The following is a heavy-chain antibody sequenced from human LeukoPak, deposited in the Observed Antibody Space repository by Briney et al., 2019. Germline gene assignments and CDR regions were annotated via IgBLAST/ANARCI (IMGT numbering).Heavy chain of an antibody. CDR3: ARGRGGSYYRGHNWFDP. J-gene: IGHJ5*02. CDR1: GYSISSGYY. V-gene: IGHV4-38-2*02. D-gene: IGHD1-26*01. Sequence: PSETLSLTCTVSGYSISSGYYWGWIRQPPGKGLEWIGIIYHSGSTNYNPSLKSRVTISVDTSKNQFSLKLSSVTAADTAVYYCARGRGGSYYRGHNWFDPWGQGTLVTVSS. CDR2: IYHSGST.